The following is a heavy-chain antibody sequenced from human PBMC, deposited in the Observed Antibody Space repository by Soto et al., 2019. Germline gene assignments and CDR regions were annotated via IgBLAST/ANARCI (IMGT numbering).Heavy chain of an antibody. Sequence: PGGSLRLSCSASGFTFSSYEMNWVRQAPGKGLGWVSYISDSGRTIYYADSVKGRFTVSRDDAQNSVYLQMDSLRAEDTAVYYCARDLLHYDFWSGYSAYFYYGMDVWGPGTTVTVSS. V-gene: IGHV3-48*03. J-gene: IGHJ6*02. CDR2: ISDSGRTI. CDR1: GFTFSSYE. CDR3: ARDLLHYDFWSGYSAYFYYGMDV. D-gene: IGHD3-3*01.